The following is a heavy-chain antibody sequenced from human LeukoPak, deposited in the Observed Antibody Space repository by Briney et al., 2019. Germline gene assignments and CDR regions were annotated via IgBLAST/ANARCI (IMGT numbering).Heavy chain of an antibody. Sequence: ASVKVSCKASGGTFSSYAISWVRQAPGQGLEWMGWINPDSGGTKYAQKFQDRVTMTSDTSISTAYMELSRLRSDDTAVYYCARDHLLFRQPPNWFDPWGQGTLVTVSS. CDR2: INPDSGGT. V-gene: IGHV1-2*02. CDR1: GGTFSSYA. J-gene: IGHJ5*02. CDR3: ARDHLLFRQPPNWFDP. D-gene: IGHD1-14*01.